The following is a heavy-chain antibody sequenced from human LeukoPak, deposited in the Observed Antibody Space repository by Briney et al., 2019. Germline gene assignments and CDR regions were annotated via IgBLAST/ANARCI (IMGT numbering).Heavy chain of an antibody. CDR2: ISWNSGSI. V-gene: IGHV3-9*01. CDR3: AKDDYYGSGSGAFDI. CDR1: GFTFDDYA. D-gene: IGHD3-10*01. J-gene: IGHJ3*02. Sequence: PGRSLRLSCAASGFTFDDYAMHWVRQAPGKGLEWVSGISWNSGSIGYADSVKGRFTISRDNAKNSLYLQMNSLRAEDTALHYCAKDDYYGSGSGAFDIWGQGTMVTVSS.